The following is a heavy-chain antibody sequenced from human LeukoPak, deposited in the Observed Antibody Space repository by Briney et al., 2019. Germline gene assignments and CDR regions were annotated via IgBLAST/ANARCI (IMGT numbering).Heavy chain of an antibody. CDR3: ARHLTMIVVESAFDY. Sequence: ASVKVSCKASGYSFTSYYIHWVRQAPGQGLEWMAMINPSGGGSSTTYAQKFQGTLTLTRDMSTSTVYMELSSLRSEDTAVYYCARHLTMIVVESAFDYWGQGTLVTVSS. J-gene: IGHJ4*02. V-gene: IGHV1-46*01. D-gene: IGHD3-22*01. CDR1: GYSFTSYY. CDR2: INPSGGGSST.